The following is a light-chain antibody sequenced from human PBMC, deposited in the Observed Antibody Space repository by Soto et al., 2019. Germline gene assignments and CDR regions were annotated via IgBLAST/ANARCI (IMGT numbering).Light chain of an antibody. V-gene: IGLV7-46*01. CDR2: DTT. CDR3: LLYYSAVGLV. J-gene: IGLJ2*01. Sequence: QTVVTQEPSLTVSPGGTVTLTCASNTGTVTSGHFPYWFQQKPGQAPRTLIYDTTYRHSWTPARFSGSLLGGKAALTLSGAQPEDEAEYFCLLYYSAVGLVFGGGTKLTVL. CDR1: TGTVTSGHF.